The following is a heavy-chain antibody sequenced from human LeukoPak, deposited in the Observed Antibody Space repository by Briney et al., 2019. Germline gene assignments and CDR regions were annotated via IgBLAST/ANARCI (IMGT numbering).Heavy chain of an antibody. J-gene: IGHJ3*02. CDR3: ARGAYGDYLSSIAFDI. CDR1: GGSISSYY. CDR2: IYYSGST. Sequence: SETLSFTCTVSGGSISSYYWSWIRQPPGKGLEWIGYIYYSGSTNYNPSLKSRVTISVDTSKNQFSLKLSSVTAADTAVYYCARGAYGDYLSSIAFDIWGQGTMVTVSS. D-gene: IGHD4-17*01. V-gene: IGHV4-59*01.